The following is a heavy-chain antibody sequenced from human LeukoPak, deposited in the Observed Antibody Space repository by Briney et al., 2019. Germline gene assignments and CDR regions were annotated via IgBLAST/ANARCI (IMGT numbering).Heavy chain of an antibody. CDR2: ISYDGSNK. Sequence: GGSLRLSCAASGFTFSSYAMHWVRQAPGKGLEWAAVISYDGSNKYYADSVKGRFTISRGNSKNTLYLQMNSLRAEDTAIYYCARDSKERDAFDIWGQGTTVTVSS. V-gene: IGHV3-30-3*01. CDR3: ARDSKERDAFDI. D-gene: IGHD1-1*01. J-gene: IGHJ3*02. CDR1: GFTFSSYA.